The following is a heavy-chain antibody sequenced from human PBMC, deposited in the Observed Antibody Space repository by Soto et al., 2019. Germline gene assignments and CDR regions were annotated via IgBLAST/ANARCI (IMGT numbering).Heavy chain of an antibody. Sequence: SETLSLTCAVSGGSISSGGFSWSWIRQPPGKGLECIGYTYHTGSTYYNPSLKSRVISVDRSKNQFSLRLSSVTAADTAIYYCARATFVRKGYYDASDYYLFDYWGQGTLVTVSS. CDR2: TYHTGST. D-gene: IGHD3-22*01. J-gene: IGHJ4*02. CDR3: ARATFVRKGYYDASDYYLFDY. CDR1: GGSISSGGFS. V-gene: IGHV4-30-2*01.